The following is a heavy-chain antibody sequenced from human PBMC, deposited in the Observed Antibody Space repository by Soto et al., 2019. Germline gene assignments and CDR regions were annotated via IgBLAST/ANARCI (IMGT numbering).Heavy chain of an antibody. V-gene: IGHV4-59*01. D-gene: IGHD3-10*01. CDR2: IYYSGST. J-gene: IGHJ6*02. Sequence: PSETLSLTYTVSGGSISSYYWSWIRQPPGKGLEWIGYIYYSGSTNYNPSLKSRVTISVDTSKNQFSLKLSSVTAADTAVYYCARVPNYYGSGRYYYYGMDVWGQGTTVTVSS. CDR3: ARVPNYYGSGRYYYYGMDV. CDR1: GGSISSYY.